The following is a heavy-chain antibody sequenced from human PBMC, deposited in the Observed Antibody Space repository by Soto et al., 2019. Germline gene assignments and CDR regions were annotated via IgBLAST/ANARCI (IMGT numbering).Heavy chain of an antibody. D-gene: IGHD1-26*01. V-gene: IGHV3-30-3*01. CDR3: AREGYSGSYYAGVYYYYGMDV. CDR2: ISYDGSNK. J-gene: IGHJ6*02. CDR1: GFTFSSYA. Sequence: QVQLVESGGGVVQPGRSLRLSCAASGFTFSSYAMHWVRQAPGKGLEWVAVISYDGSNKYYADSVKGRFTISRDNSKNTLYLQMNSLRAEDTAVYYCAREGYSGSYYAGVYYYYGMDVWGQGTTVTVSS.